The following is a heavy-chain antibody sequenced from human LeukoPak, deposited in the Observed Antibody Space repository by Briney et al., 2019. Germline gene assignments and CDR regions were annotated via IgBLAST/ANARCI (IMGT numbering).Heavy chain of an antibody. CDR2: ISGSGGTT. Sequence: GGSLRLSCAASGFTFNNYAVNWVRQAPGKGLEWVSVISGSGGTTYYADSVKGRFTISRDSSKNTLYLQMNSLRAEDTAVYYCAKVSGGGLYYDGMDVWGQGTTVTVSS. J-gene: IGHJ6*02. CDR1: GFTFNNYA. CDR3: AKVSGGGLYYDGMDV. D-gene: IGHD1-14*01. V-gene: IGHV3-23*01.